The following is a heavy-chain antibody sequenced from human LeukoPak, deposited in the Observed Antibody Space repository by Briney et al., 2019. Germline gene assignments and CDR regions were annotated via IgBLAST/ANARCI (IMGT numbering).Heavy chain of an antibody. Sequence: GGSLRLSCAASGFTFSSYAMTWVRQAPGKGLEWVSVISGSGGTTYYADSVKGRFTISRDNAKNSLYLQMNSLRAEDTAVYYCARDKKGIVGAIGLTSRVAFDYWGQGTQVTVSP. J-gene: IGHJ4*02. CDR3: ARDKKGIVGAIGLTSRVAFDY. CDR2: ISGSGGTT. V-gene: IGHV3-23*01. CDR1: GFTFSSYA. D-gene: IGHD1-26*01.